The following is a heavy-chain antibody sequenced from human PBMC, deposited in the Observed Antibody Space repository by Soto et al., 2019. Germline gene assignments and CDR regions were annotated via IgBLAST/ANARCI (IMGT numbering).Heavy chain of an antibody. CDR3: ARVPYCSSSSCYSYFDS. J-gene: IGHJ4*02. CDR2: ISSDGSST. V-gene: IGHV3-74*01. D-gene: IGHD2-2*01. Sequence: EVQLVESGGGLVQPGGSLRLSCAASGFTLSNYWMHWARQAPGKGLVWVSRISSDGSSTNYADSVKGRFTISRDNAKNTLHLQRNSLRAEDTAVYYCARVPYCSSSSCYSYFDSWGQGTRVTVSS. CDR1: GFTLSNYW.